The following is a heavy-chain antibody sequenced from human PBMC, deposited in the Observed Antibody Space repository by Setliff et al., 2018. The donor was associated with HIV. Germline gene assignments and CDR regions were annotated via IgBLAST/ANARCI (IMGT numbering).Heavy chain of an antibody. Sequence: SETLSLTCAVYGGSFSDYYWSWIRQPPGRGLEWIGEINHGGSTNYNPSLKSRVTMSVDTSKNQFSLKLSSVTAADTAVYYCVRAAAGNTGPFDLWGQGSPVTVSS. CDR3: VRAAAGNTGPFDL. V-gene: IGHV4-34*01. J-gene: IGHJ4*02. CDR2: INHGGST. CDR1: GGSFSDYY. D-gene: IGHD4-17*01.